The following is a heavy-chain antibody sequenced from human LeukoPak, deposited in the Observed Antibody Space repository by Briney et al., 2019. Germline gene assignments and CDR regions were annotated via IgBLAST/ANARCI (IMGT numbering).Heavy chain of an antibody. V-gene: IGHV4-34*01. CDR1: GGSFSGYY. J-gene: IGHJ3*02. CDR3: ARSCRILDIVATIRARLGGNGFDI. CDR2: INHSEST. Sequence: SETLSLTCAVYGGSFSGYYWSWIRQPPGKGLEWIGEINHSESTNYNPSLKSRVTISVDTSKNQFSLKLSSVTAADTAVYYCARSCRILDIVATIRARLGGNGFDIWGQGTMVTVSS. D-gene: IGHD5-12*01.